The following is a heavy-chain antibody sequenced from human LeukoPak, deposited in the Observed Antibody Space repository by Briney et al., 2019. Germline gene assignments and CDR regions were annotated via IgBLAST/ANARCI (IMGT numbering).Heavy chain of an antibody. D-gene: IGHD5-12*01. V-gene: IGHV1-69*04. CDR1: GGTFSSYA. CDR3: AREDGYNSAY. J-gene: IGHJ4*02. CDR2: IVPIPGIA. Sequence: GASVKVSCKASGGTFSSYAISWVRQAPGQGLEWMGRIVPIPGIANYAQKFQGRVTITADKSTSTAYMELSSLRSEDTAVYYCAREDGYNSAYGGQGPLVTVSS.